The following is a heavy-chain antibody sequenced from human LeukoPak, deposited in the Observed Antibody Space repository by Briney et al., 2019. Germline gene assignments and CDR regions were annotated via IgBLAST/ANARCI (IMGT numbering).Heavy chain of an antibody. J-gene: IGHJ5*02. Sequence: ASVKVSCKASGYTFTGYYMHWVRQAPGQGLEWMGWINPNSGGTNYAQKFRGRVTMTRDTSISTAYMELSRLRSDDTAVYYCATEAKEYYYDSSGYIGNWFDPWGQGTLVTVS. CDR2: INPNSGGT. V-gene: IGHV1-2*02. CDR1: GYTFTGYY. D-gene: IGHD3-22*01. CDR3: ATEAKEYYYDSSGYIGNWFDP.